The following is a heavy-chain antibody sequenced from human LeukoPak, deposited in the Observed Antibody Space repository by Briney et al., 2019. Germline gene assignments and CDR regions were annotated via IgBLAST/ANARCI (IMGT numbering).Heavy chain of an antibody. V-gene: IGHV4-39*07. CDR3: ARSSSLVGATD. CDR2: MSYSGST. J-gene: IGHJ4*02. CDR1: GASISSSNYY. Sequence: SETLSLTCTVSGASISSSNYYWAWIRQPPGKGLEWIGSMSYSGSTYYNPSLKSRVTISVDTSKNQFSLKLSSVTAADTAVYYCARSSSLVGATDWGQGTLVTVSS. D-gene: IGHD1-26*01.